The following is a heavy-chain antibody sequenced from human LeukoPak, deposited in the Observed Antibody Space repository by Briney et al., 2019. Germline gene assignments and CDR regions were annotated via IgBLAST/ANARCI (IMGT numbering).Heavy chain of an antibody. CDR1: GYTFTSYG. Sequence: ASVKVSCKASGYTFTSYGISWVRQAPGQGLEWMGWISAYNGNTNYAQKLQGRVTMTTDKSTSTAYMELRSLRSDDTAVYYCARGRTVTNKLNYMDVWGKGTTVTISS. D-gene: IGHD4-17*01. CDR3: ARGRTVTNKLNYMDV. J-gene: IGHJ6*03. CDR2: ISAYNGNT. V-gene: IGHV1-18*01.